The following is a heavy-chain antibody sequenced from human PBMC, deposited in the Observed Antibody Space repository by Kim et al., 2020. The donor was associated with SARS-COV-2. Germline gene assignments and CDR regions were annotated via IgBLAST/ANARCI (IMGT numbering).Heavy chain of an antibody. V-gene: IGHV4-39*01. CDR1: SGSIRTTSYY. CDR2: IYYSGTT. Sequence: SETLSLTCTVSSGSIRTTSYYWGWVRQPPGKGLVWIGNIYYSGTTYYNPSLKSRVTISIDTSKNQFSLKLTSLTAADTAVYYCARSITMIRGPGDFDYWGQGTLVTVSS. CDR3: ARSITMIRGPGDFDY. D-gene: IGHD3-10*01. J-gene: IGHJ4*02.